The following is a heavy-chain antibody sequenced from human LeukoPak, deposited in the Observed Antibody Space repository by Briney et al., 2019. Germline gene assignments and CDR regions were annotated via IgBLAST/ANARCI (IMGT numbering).Heavy chain of an antibody. CDR3: ATDSNWGFFD. D-gene: IGHD7-27*01. Sequence: GGSLRLSCAAPGITFNDVWMSWVRQAPGKGLEWVGRILRITEGGTTDYAAPVKGRFTISRDDSKTTLYLQMNSLKTEDTAVYYCATDSNWGFFDWGQGTLVTVSP. J-gene: IGHJ4*02. V-gene: IGHV3-15*01. CDR2: ILRITEGGTT. CDR1: GITFNDVW.